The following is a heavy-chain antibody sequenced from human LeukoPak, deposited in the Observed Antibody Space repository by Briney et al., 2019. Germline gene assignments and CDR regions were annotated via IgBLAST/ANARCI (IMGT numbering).Heavy chain of an antibody. CDR1: GYSINNYW. V-gene: IGHV5-51*01. Sequence: GESLEISCKGSGYSINNYWIGWVRQMPGKGLEWMGIIYPADSDIRYSPSFQGQVTISADKSISTAYLQWSSLKASNTAMYYCARQEYCSGGSCYTWFDPWGQGTLVTVSS. CDR2: IYPADSDI. J-gene: IGHJ5*02. CDR3: ARQEYCSGGSCYTWFDP. D-gene: IGHD2-15*01.